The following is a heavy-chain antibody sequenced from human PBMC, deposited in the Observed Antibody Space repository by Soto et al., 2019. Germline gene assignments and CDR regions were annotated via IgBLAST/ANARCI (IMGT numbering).Heavy chain of an antibody. Sequence: HPGGSLRLSCAASGFTFSNLAMHWVRQAPGKGLEWLAVISYDGTNKYYADSVKGRFTISRDNSTNTLYLQMNSLRVEDTAVFDCARMAGLREGALDTWGQGTMLTVSS. D-gene: IGHD3-10*01. CDR1: GFTFSNLA. CDR3: ARMAGLREGALDT. V-gene: IGHV3-30-3*01. J-gene: IGHJ4*03. CDR2: ISYDGTNK.